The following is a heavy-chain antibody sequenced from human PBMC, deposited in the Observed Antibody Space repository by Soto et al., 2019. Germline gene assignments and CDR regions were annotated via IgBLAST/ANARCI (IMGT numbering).Heavy chain of an antibody. CDR3: AREVSEWGSYKGSFDY. CDR2: ISSSSSYI. D-gene: IGHD1-26*01. Sequence: LRLSCAASGFTFSSYSMNWVRQAPGKGLEWVSSISSSSSYIYYADSVKGRFTISRDNAKNSLYLQMNSLRAEDTAVYYCAREVSEWGSYKGSFDYWGQGTLVTVSS. J-gene: IGHJ4*02. V-gene: IGHV3-21*01. CDR1: GFTFSSYS.